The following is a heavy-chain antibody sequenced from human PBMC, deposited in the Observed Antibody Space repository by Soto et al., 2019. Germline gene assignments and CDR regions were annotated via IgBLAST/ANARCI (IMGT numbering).Heavy chain of an antibody. Sequence: SVKVSCKASGGTFSSYAISWVRQAPGQGLEWMGGIIPIFGTANYAQKFQGRVTITADESTSTAYMELSSLRSEDTAVYYCARGEYYYDSSGYFMPVYFDLWGRGTLVTVSS. CDR1: GGTFSSYA. J-gene: IGHJ2*01. D-gene: IGHD3-22*01. V-gene: IGHV1-69*13. CDR2: IIPIFGTA. CDR3: ARGEYYYDSSGYFMPVYFDL.